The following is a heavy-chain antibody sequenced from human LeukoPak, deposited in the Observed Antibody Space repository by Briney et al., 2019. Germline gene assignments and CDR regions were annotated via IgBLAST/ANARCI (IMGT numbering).Heavy chain of an antibody. CDR1: GYTFTDHY. D-gene: IGHD3/OR15-3a*01. J-gene: IGHJ4*02. CDR2: INPNRGAT. Sequence: ASVKVSCKASGYTFTDHYIHWVRQAPGQGLEWMGWINPNRGATNYAQKFQGRLTMTRDTSITTAYMELSRLTSDDTAIDYCARENMDSNSFDYWGQETLVTVSS. V-gene: IGHV1-2*02. CDR3: ARENMDSNSFDY.